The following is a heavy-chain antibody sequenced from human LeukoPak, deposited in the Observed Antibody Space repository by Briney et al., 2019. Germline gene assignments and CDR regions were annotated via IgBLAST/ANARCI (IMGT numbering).Heavy chain of an antibody. J-gene: IGHJ6*03. CDR2: INSDGSST. Sequence: PGGSLRLSCAASGFAFSSYWMHWVRQAPGRGLVWVSRINSDGSSTSYADSVKGRFTISRDNSKNTLYLQMNSLRAEDTAVYYCAKDLGSTSPGYMDVWGKGTTVTISS. CDR1: GFAFSSYW. CDR3: AKDLGSTSPGYMDV. V-gene: IGHV3-74*01. D-gene: IGHD2-2*01.